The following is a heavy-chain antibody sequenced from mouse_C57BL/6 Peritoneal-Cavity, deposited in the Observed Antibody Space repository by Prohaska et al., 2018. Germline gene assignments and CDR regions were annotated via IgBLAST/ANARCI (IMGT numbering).Heavy chain of an antibody. J-gene: IGHJ3*01. D-gene: IGHD2-5*01. CDR3: TGTCYSNSCFAY. Sequence: EVKLEVSGGGVVLSGGSMKPACVATGFTFCNYWMNWVPQYEEVGLELVTQIRLNAVDAATHYAEAGKGRFTSARYDSKSSIYRQMNNLRAEDPVGYCDTGTCYSNSCFAYWRQGPLLTVSA. CDR2: IRLNAVDAAT. CDR1: GFTFCNYW. V-gene: IGHV6-3*01.